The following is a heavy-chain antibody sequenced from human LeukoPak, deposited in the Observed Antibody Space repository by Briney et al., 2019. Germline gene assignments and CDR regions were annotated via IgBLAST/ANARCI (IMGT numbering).Heavy chain of an antibody. D-gene: IGHD1-1*01. V-gene: IGHV4-61*01. J-gene: IGHJ4*02. CDR1: GGSVSSGRYY. Sequence: SETLSLTCTVSGGSVSSGRYYWSWIRQPPGEGLEWIGYFYYSGSTNYNPSLKTRVTISVDTSKNQFSLKVSSVTAADTAVYYCARKRTGDQGYYFDYWGQGTLVTLSS. CDR3: ARKRTGDQGYYFDY. CDR2: FYYSGST.